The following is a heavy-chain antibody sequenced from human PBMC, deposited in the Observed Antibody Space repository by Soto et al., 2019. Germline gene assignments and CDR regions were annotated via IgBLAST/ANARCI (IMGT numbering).Heavy chain of an antibody. CDR2: IKQDGSEK. CDR3: ARDKADFWSGYSNTSSYYGMDV. D-gene: IGHD3-3*01. V-gene: IGHV3-7*03. CDR1: GFTFSSYW. Sequence: PGGSLRLSCAASGFTFSSYWMSWVRQAPGKGLEWVANIKQDGSEKYYVDSVKGRFTISRDNVKNSLYLQMNSLRAEDTAVYYCARDKADFWSGYSNTSSYYGMDVWGQGTTVTVSS. J-gene: IGHJ6*02.